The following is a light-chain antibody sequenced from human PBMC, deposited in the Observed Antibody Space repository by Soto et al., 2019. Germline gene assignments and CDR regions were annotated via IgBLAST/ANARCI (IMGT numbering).Light chain of an antibody. Sequence: DIQMTQSPTSLSASVGDTVTITCRASQSISSYLNWYQQKPGRAPKLLIYTAYTLQSGVPSRFSGSGSGTGFTLTITNLQLEDFATYHCQQSFSSPYTFGQGTKLDIK. CDR1: QSISSY. V-gene: IGKV1-39*01. CDR3: QQSFSSPYT. CDR2: TAY. J-gene: IGKJ2*01.